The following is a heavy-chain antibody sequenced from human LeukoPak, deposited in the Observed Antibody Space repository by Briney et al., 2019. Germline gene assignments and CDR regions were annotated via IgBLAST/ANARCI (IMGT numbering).Heavy chain of an antibody. CDR1: GGSFSGYY. CDR3: ARRVWFGQSSHWSFDL. V-gene: IGHV4-34*01. J-gene: IGHJ2*01. CDR2: INHSGST. D-gene: IGHD3-10*01. Sequence: PSETLSLTCAVYGGSFSGYYWSWIRQPPGKGLEWVGEINHSGSTSYNPSLKRRVTISINTSNTQFSLKLSSVTAADTAVFYCARRVWFGQSSHWSFDLWGRGTLVTVSS.